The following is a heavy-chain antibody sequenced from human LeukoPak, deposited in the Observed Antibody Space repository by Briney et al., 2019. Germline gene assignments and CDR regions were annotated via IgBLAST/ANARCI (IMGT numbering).Heavy chain of an antibody. CDR1: GFTFSSYA. V-gene: IGHV3-23*01. Sequence: PGGSLGLSCAASGFTFSSYAMSWVRQAPGKGLEWVSAISGSGGSTYYADSVKGRFTISRDNSKNTLYLQMNSLRAEDTAVYYCAKDRSGEGNFDYWGQGTLVTVSS. CDR3: AKDRSGEGNFDY. J-gene: IGHJ4*02. D-gene: IGHD3-10*01. CDR2: ISGSGGST.